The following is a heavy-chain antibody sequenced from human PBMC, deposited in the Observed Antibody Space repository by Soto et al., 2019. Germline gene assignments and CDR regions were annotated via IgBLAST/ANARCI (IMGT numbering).Heavy chain of an antibody. J-gene: IGHJ6*02. V-gene: IGHV1-2*04. CDR3: ARDRGYSYGYYYYGMDV. CDR2: INPNSGGT. D-gene: IGHD5-18*01. Sequence: ASVKVSCKASGYTFTGYYMHWVRQAPGQGLEWMGWINPNSGGTNYAQKFRGWVTMTRDTSISTAYMELSRLRSDDTAVYYCARDRGYSYGYYYYGMDVWGQGTTVTVSS. CDR1: GYTFTGYY.